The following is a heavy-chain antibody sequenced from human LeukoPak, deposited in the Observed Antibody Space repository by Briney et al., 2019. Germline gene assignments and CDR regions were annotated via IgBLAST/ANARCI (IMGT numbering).Heavy chain of an antibody. V-gene: IGHV3-23*01. Sequence: GGSLRLSCAASGFTFSSYAMSWVRQAPGKGLEWVSAISGSGGSTYYADSVKGRFTISRDNSKNTLYLQMNSLRAEDTAVYYCAVDPAWARTYYDILTGYYMPEFDYWGQGTLVTVSS. CDR2: ISGSGGST. D-gene: IGHD3-9*01. J-gene: IGHJ4*02. CDR1: GFTFSSYA. CDR3: AVDPAWARTYYDILTGYYMPEFDY.